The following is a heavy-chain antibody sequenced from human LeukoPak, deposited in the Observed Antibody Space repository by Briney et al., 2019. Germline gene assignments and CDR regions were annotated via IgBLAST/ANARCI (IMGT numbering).Heavy chain of an antibody. CDR1: GFTFTTYW. D-gene: IGHD1-14*01. CDR2: IKQDGTEK. CDR3: ARDPRRHRGAFDI. V-gene: IGHV3-7*01. J-gene: IGHJ3*02. Sequence: GESLRLSCAASGFTFTTYWMSWVRQPPGKGLEWVANIKQDGTEKYYVDSVKGRFTISRDNAKNSLYLQINSLRAEDTAVYYCARDPRRHRGAFDIWGQGTMVTVSS.